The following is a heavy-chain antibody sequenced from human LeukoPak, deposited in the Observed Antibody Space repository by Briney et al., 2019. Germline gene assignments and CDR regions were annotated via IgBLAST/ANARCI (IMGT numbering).Heavy chain of an antibody. Sequence: GGSLRLSCAASGFTFTSYSMSWVCQAPGKGLEWVSAISGSGGSTYYADSVKGRFTISRDNSKNSLYLQMNSLRAEDTAVYYCAKKGRSSTSCSYIYYYMDVWGKGTTVTVSS. CDR3: AKKGRSSTSCSYIYYYMDV. V-gene: IGHV3-23*01. CDR2: ISGSGGST. CDR1: GFTFTSYS. J-gene: IGHJ6*03. D-gene: IGHD2-2*01.